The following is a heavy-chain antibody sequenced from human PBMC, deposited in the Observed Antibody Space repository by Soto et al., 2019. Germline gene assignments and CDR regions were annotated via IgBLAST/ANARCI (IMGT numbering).Heavy chain of an antibody. CDR3: TSPAPESRFLEWLSESRWGYYYYGMDV. CDR2: IRSKAYGGTT. V-gene: IGHV3-49*03. J-gene: IGHJ6*02. CDR1: GFTCGDYA. Sequence: GGSLRLSCTASGFTCGDYAMSWFRQAPGKGLEGVGFIRSKAYGGTTEYAASVKGRFTISRDDSKSIAYLQMNSLKTEDTAVYYCTSPAPESRFLEWLSESRWGYYYYGMDVWGQGTTVTVSS. D-gene: IGHD3-3*01.